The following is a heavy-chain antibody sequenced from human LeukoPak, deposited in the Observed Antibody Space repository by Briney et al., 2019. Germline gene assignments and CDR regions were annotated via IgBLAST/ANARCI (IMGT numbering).Heavy chain of an antibody. Sequence: GGSLRLSCAASGFTFDDYAMHWVRQAPGKGLEWVSLISGDGGSTYCADSVKGRFTISRDNSKNSLYLQMNSLRTEDTALYYCAKDFNYILTGRIDYWGQGTLVTVSS. CDR1: GFTFDDYA. J-gene: IGHJ4*02. CDR3: AKDFNYILTGRIDY. D-gene: IGHD3-9*01. CDR2: ISGDGGST. V-gene: IGHV3-43*02.